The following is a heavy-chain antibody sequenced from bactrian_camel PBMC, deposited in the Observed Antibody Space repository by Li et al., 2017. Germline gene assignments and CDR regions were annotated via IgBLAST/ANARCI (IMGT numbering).Heavy chain of an antibody. CDR1: GLTYVNNC. CDR2: IGTDGRS. CDR3: AAGAISSCVGGDVQY. J-gene: IGHJ4*01. V-gene: IGHV3S55*01. D-gene: IGHD1*01. Sequence: HVQLVESGGGSVQAGGSLTLSCTASGLTYVNNCMAWFRQAPGKEREGVAFIGTDGRSTYSDSVKGRFAISKDNAKSTLYLQMNNLKPEDSGMYYCAAGAISSCVGGDVQYWGQGTQVTVS.